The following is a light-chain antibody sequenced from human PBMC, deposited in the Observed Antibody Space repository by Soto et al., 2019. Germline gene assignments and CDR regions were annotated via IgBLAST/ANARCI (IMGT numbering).Light chain of an antibody. J-gene: IGKJ4*01. Sequence: DIQMTQSRSTLSASVGDRVTITCRASQSISSWLAWYQQKPGKAPKLLIYKASTLESGVPSRFSGRGSATEFTLTISSLQPDDFATYYCQQYSDYPLTFGGGTNVEIK. CDR2: KAS. V-gene: IGKV1-5*03. CDR3: QQYSDYPLT. CDR1: QSISSW.